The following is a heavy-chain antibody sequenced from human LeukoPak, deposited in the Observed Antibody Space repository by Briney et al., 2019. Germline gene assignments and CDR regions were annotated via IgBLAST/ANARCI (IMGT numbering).Heavy chain of an antibody. CDR1: GFSFSSYA. CDR2: ISTNGGST. CDR3: ARVYLSHDYSFIDAFDI. Sequence: PGGSLRLSCAASGFSFSSYAMHWVRQAPGKGLEYVSAISTNGGSTYYANSVKGRFTISRDNSKNTLYLQMGSLGAEDMAVYYCARVYLSHDYSFIDAFDIWGQGTMVTVSS. J-gene: IGHJ3*02. V-gene: IGHV3-64*01. D-gene: IGHD4-11*01.